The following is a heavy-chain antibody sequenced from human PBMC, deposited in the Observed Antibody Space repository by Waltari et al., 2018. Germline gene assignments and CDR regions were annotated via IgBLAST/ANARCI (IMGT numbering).Heavy chain of an antibody. CDR1: GFTFSSYE. CDR3: ILFESGAFDI. V-gene: IGHV3-48*03. CDR2: ISSSGSTI. D-gene: IGHD3-10*01. J-gene: IGHJ3*02. Sequence: EVQLAESGGGLVQPGGSLRLSCAASGFTFSSYEMNWVRQAPGKGLEWVSYISSSGSTIYYADSVKGRFTISRDNAKNSLYLQMNSLRAEDTAVYYCILFESGAFDIWGQGTMVTVSS.